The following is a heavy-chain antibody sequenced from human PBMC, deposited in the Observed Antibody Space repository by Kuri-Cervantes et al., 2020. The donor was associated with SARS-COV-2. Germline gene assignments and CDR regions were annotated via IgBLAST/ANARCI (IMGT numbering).Heavy chain of an antibody. V-gene: IGHV1-8*01. CDR3: ARRNYYYDSSGYYLAFDI. CDR2: MNPNSGNT. CDR1: GYTFTSYD. D-gene: IGHD3-22*01. J-gene: IGHJ3*02. Sequence: ASVKVSCKASGYTFTSYDINWVRQATGQGLEWMGWMNPNSGNTGYAQKFQGRVTMTRNTSISTAYMELSSLRSEDTAVYYCARRNYYYDSSGYYLAFDIWGQGTMVTVSS.